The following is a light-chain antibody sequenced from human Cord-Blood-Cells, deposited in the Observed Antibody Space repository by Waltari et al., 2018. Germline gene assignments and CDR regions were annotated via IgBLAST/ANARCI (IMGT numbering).Light chain of an antibody. Sequence: DIQMTQSPSSLSASVGERVTITCQASQDISNYLNWDQQNPGKDPKLLIYEASNLDTGVPTRFSGRGSGTDFTFTISSLQPEDIASYYCQQYDNLPFGGGTKVEIK. CDR3: QQYDNLP. CDR2: EAS. J-gene: IGKJ4*01. CDR1: QDISNY. V-gene: IGKV1-33*01.